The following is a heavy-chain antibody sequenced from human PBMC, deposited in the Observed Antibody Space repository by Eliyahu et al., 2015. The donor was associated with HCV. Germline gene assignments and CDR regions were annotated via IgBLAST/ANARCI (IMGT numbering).Heavy chain of an antibody. J-gene: IGHJ3*02. V-gene: IGHV3-23*01. CDR3: AKXGXDGXRPNXAFDI. Sequence: SWVRXAPGKGLEWVSAISRSAANTYYADSVKGRFTISRDNSKNTLYLQMNSLRGDDTAVYYCAKXGXDGXRPNXAFDIWGQGTMVTVSS. D-gene: IGHD5-18*01. CDR2: ISRSAANT.